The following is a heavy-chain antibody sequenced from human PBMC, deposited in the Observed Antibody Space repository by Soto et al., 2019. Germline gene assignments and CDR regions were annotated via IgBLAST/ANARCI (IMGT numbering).Heavy chain of an antibody. CDR3: ARDYMFRGRDSNWFDS. J-gene: IGHJ5*01. D-gene: IGHD3-10*01. Sequence: VQLVESGGGLVQPGGSLRLSCAASGFTFSTYWMHWVRQAPGKGLVWVARIKSDGSSTTYADSVKGRFAISRDNAKNTLYLQMNSLRGEDTAVYYCARDYMFRGRDSNWFDSWGQGTLVTVSS. CDR1: GFTFSTYW. CDR2: IKSDGSST. V-gene: IGHV3-74*01.